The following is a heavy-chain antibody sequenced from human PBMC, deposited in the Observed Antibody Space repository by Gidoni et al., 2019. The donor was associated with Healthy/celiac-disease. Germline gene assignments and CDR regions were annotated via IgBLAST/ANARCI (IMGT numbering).Heavy chain of an antibody. V-gene: IGHV3-48*02. CDR1: GFTFSSYS. CDR2: ISSSSSTI. J-gene: IGHJ4*02. D-gene: IGHD6-13*01. CDR3: AANSSSWY. Sequence: EVQLVESGGGLVQPGGALRPSCAASGFTFSSYSMTGVRQAPGKGLEWVSYISSSSSTIYYAVSVNGRFTISRDNAKNSLLLQMNSLRDDDTAVYCSAANSSSWYWGQGTLVTVSS.